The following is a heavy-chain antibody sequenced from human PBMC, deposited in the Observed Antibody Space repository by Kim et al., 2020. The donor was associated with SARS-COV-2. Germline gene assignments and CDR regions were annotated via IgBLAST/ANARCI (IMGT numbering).Heavy chain of an antibody. CDR3: AKDRLARGSWVFDY. D-gene: IGHD1-26*01. Sequence: GGSLRLSCAASGFTFSSYSMSWVRQAPGKGLQWVATIRDSSGSTFYADSVKGRFTISRDNSKNTLYLQMNSLRAEDTAVYHCAKDRLARGSWVFDYWGQGSLV. J-gene: IGHJ4*02. V-gene: IGHV3-23*01. CDR2: IRDSSGST. CDR1: GFTFSSYS.